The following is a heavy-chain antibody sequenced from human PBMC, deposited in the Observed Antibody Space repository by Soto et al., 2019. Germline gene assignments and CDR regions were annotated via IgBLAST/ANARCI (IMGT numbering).Heavy chain of an antibody. Sequence: SETLSLTCAVYGGSFSGYYWTWIRQPPGKGLEWIGEINHSGSTNYNPSLKSRVTISVDTSKNQFSLKLSSVTAADTAVYYCARHWGRGAAGTCYNWGQRTLVTVSS. CDR1: GGSFSGYY. CDR2: INHSGST. J-gene: IGHJ4*02. CDR3: ARHWGRGAAGTCYN. D-gene: IGHD6-13*01. V-gene: IGHV4-34*01.